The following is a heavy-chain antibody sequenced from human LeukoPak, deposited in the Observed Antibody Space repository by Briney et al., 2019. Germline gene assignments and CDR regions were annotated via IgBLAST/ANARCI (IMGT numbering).Heavy chain of an antibody. V-gene: IGHV4-38-2*01. D-gene: IGHD4-17*01. CDR1: SYSISSGYY. CDR2: LYHSGGT. CDR3: ARAGGDYGYFDY. Sequence: SETLSLTCAVSSYSISSGYYWGWIRPPPGKGLEWIGSLYHSGGTYYNPSLKSRVTISVDTSKNQFSLKLTSVTAADTAVYYCARAGGDYGYFDYWGQGTLVTVSS. J-gene: IGHJ4*02.